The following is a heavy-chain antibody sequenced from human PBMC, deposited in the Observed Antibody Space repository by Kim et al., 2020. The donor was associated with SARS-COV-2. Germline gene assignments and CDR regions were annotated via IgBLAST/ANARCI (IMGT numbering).Heavy chain of an antibody. CDR1: GGSISSSSYY. V-gene: IGHV4-39*01. Sequence: SETLSLTCTVSGGSISSSSYYWGWIRQPPGKGLEWIGSIYYSGSTYYNPSLKSRVTISVDTSKNQFSLKLSSVTAADTAVYYCATINYSSGWPYFDYWGQVNLVTVSS. J-gene: IGHJ4*02. CDR3: ATINYSSGWPYFDY. CDR2: IYYSGST. D-gene: IGHD6-19*01.